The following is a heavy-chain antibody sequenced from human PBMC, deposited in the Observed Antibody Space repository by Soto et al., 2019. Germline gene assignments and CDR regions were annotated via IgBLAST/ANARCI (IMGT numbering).Heavy chain of an antibody. CDR1: GASITSDGCY. CDR3: ARVPAQAWRLFDY. D-gene: IGHD3-3*01. V-gene: IGHV4-31*11. Sequence: QVQLQMSGPRLVKPSQTLSLTCAVSGASITSDGCYWSWIRQHPGKGLEWIGYIYHSGVTYYNPCFESRVSMSVDTSKMQFSLKMTSVTDADTAVYYCARVPAQAWRLFDYWGQGALVTVSS. J-gene: IGHJ4*02. CDR2: IYHSGVT.